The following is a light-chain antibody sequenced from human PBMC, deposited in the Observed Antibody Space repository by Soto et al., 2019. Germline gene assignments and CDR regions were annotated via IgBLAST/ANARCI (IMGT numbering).Light chain of an antibody. J-gene: IGKJ4*01. CDR3: QQYNNWTLT. V-gene: IGKV3-15*01. CDR1: QSVSGN. Sequence: EIVMTQSPATLSVSPGERATLSCRASQSVSGNLAWYQQNPGQPPRILIYGASTRATGIPARFSGSGSGTEFTLTISSLQSEDFAVYYCQQYNNWTLTFGGGTKVEIK. CDR2: GAS.